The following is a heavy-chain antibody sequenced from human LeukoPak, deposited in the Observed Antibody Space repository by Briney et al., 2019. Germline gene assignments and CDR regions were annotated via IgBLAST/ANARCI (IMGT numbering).Heavy chain of an antibody. CDR3: ARNLARDGYSNFGY. CDR1: GGSFSGYY. Sequence: SETLSLTCAVYGGSFSGYYWSWIRQPPGKGLEWIGEINQSGSTDYNPSLKSRVTISVDTSKNQFSLKMSSVTAADTAVYYCARNLARDGYSNFGYWGQGTLVTVYS. D-gene: IGHD5-24*01. J-gene: IGHJ4*02. CDR2: INQSGST. V-gene: IGHV4-34*01.